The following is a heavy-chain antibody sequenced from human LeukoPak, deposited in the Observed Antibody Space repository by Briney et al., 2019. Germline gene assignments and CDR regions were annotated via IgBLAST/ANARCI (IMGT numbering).Heavy chain of an antibody. CDR3: ARGVVPAAIWGLQYNWFDP. D-gene: IGHD2-2*02. CDR2: IYTSGST. CDR1: GGSISSYY. V-gene: IGHV4-4*09. J-gene: IGHJ5*02. Sequence: SETLSLTCTVSGGSISSYYWSWIRQPPGKGLEWIGYIYTSGSTNYTPSLKSRVTISVDTSKNQFSLKLSSVTAADTAVYYCARGVVPAAIWGLQYNWFDPWGQGTLVTVSS.